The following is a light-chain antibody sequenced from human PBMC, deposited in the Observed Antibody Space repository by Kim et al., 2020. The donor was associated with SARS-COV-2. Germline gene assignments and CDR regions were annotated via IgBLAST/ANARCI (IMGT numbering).Light chain of an antibody. CDR3: QQRNNWPPVT. CDR1: QSVDRD. J-gene: IGKJ5*01. CDR2: DAS. Sequence: SPGQRATLPCRASQSVDRDLAWYQQKPGQAPRLLIYDASNRATGIPAKCTGSGSGTDFTLTISSLEPEDFAVYYCQQRNNWPPVTFGQGTRLEIK. V-gene: IGKV3-11*01.